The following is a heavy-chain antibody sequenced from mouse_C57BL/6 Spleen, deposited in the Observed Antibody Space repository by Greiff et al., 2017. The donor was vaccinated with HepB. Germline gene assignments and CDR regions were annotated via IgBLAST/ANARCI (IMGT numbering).Heavy chain of an antibody. CDR2: IDPENGDT. D-gene: IGHD1-1*01. J-gene: IGHJ2*01. V-gene: IGHV14-4*01. CDR1: GFNIKDDY. CDR3: TTPYYGSSYDY. Sequence: EVKLQESGAELVRPGASVKLSCTASGFNIKDDYMHWVKQRPEQGLEWIGWIDPENGDTEYASKFQGKATITADTSSNTAYLQLSSLTSEDTAVYYCTTPYYGSSYDYWGPGTTLTVSS.